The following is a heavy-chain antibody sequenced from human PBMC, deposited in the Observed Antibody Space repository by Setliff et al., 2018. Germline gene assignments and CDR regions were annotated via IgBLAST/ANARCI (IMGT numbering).Heavy chain of an antibody. CDR2: ISPYNGDT. CDR3: ARDTYNPNWYGDRSFEY. CDR1: GYTFTSYG. V-gene: IGHV1-18*01. D-gene: IGHD1-1*01. Sequence: AASVKVSCKASGYTFTSYGISWVRQAPGQGLEWMGWISPYNGDTSYTQKLQGRVTMTTDISTSTAFMELRSLTSDDTAIYYCARDTYNPNWYGDRSFEYWGQGTLVTVSS. J-gene: IGHJ4*02.